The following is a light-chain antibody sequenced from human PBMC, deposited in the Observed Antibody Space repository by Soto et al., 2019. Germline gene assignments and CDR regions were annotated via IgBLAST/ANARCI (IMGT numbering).Light chain of an antibody. V-gene: IGKV3-20*01. CDR3: QQYGSPLFFT. CDR2: GAS. J-gene: IGKJ3*01. Sequence: EIVLTQSPGTLSLSPGERATLSCRASQSVSSSYLAWYQQKPGQAPRLLIYGASSRATGIPDRVSGSGSGTDITLTISRLEPADFEVYYCQQYGSPLFFTFGPGTNVDIK. CDR1: QSVSSSY.